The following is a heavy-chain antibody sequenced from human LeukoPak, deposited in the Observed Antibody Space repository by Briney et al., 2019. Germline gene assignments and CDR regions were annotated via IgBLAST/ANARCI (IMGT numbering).Heavy chain of an antibody. CDR2: IIPIFGTA. J-gene: IGHJ4*02. D-gene: IGHD1-26*01. Sequence: GASVKVSCKASGYTFTSYGISWVRQAPEQGLEWMGGIIPIFGTANYAQKFQGRVTITTDESTSTAYMELSSLRSEDTAVYYCARAPGVGATQHPIGYWGQGTLVTVSS. V-gene: IGHV1-69*05. CDR1: GYTFTSYG. CDR3: ARAPGVGATQHPIGY.